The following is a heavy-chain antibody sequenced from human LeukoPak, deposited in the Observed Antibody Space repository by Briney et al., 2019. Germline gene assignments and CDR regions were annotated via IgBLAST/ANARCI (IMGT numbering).Heavy chain of an antibody. V-gene: IGHV5-51*01. J-gene: IGHJ5*02. CDR2: IYPGDSDT. CDR1: GYSFTSYW. D-gene: IGHD3-10*01. CDR3: ARHTGYYYGSGSPTLGGFDP. Sequence: GESLKISCKGSGYSFTSYWIGWVRQMPGKGLEWMGIIYPGDSDTRYSPSFQGQVTISADKPISTAYLQWSSLKASDTATYYCARHTGYYYGSGSPTLGGFDPWGQGTLVTVSS.